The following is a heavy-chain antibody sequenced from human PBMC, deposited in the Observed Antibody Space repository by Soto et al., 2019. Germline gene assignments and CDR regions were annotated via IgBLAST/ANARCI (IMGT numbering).Heavy chain of an antibody. CDR1: GFTFSSYA. Sequence: PGGSLRLSCAASGFTFSSYAMSWVRQAPGKGLEWVSAISGSGGSTYYADSVKGRFTISRDNSKNTLYLQMNSLRAEDTAVYYCVLYDSSGYKFDYWGQGTLVTVSS. D-gene: IGHD3-22*01. CDR3: VLYDSSGYKFDY. CDR2: ISGSGGST. V-gene: IGHV3-23*01. J-gene: IGHJ4*02.